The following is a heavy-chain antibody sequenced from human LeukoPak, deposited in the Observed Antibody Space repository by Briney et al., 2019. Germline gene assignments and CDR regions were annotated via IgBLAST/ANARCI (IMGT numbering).Heavy chain of an antibody. J-gene: IGHJ6*03. V-gene: IGHV4-34*01. D-gene: IGHD5-18*01. CDR1: GGSFNGYY. Sequence: PSETLSLTCAVYGGSFNGYYWSWIRQPPGKGLEWIGEINHSGSTNYNPSLKSRVTISVDTSKNQFSLKLSSVTAADTAVYYCASMSVDTAMVVAYYYMDVWGKGTTVTVSS. CDR3: ASMSVDTAMVVAYYYMDV. CDR2: INHSGST.